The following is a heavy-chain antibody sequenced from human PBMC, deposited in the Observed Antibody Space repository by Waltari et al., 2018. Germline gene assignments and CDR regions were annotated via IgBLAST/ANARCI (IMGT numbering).Heavy chain of an antibody. CDR2: IKQDGSEK. CDR1: GFTFSSYW. Sequence: EVQLVESGGGLVQPGGSLRLSCAASGFTFSSYWMSWVRQAPGKGLEWVANIKQDGSEKYYVDSVKGRFTIYRDNAKNSLYLQMNSLRAEDTAVYYCARGRYSSGWYYFDYWGQGTLVTVSS. CDR3: ARGRYSSGWYYFDY. D-gene: IGHD6-19*01. V-gene: IGHV3-7*01. J-gene: IGHJ4*02.